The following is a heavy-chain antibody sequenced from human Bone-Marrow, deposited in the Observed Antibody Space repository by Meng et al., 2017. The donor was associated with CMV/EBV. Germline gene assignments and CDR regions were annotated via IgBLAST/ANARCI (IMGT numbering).Heavy chain of an antibody. CDR1: GYTANRHA. Sequence: SGYTANRHAMSWVRQPPGKGLEWVSSISTSGDSTHYADSVKGRFTISRDDPKNTVYLQMDSLRAEDTAIYYCAIGTSGWYDGDWFDPWGQGTLVTVSS. CDR3: AIGTSGWYDGDWFDP. V-gene: IGHV3-23*01. D-gene: IGHD6-19*01. J-gene: IGHJ5*02. CDR2: ISTSGDST.